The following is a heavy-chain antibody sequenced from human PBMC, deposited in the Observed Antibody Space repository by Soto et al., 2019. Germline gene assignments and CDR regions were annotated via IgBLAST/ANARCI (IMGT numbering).Heavy chain of an antibody. D-gene: IGHD3-10*01. CDR1: GYTFTSYG. Sequence: AASVKVSCKASGYTFTSYGISWVRQAPGQGLEWMGWISAYNGNTNYAQKLQGRVTMTTDTSTSTAYMELRSLRSDDTAVYYCARVPRSYYQTSYYYGMDVWGQGTTVTVSS. CDR3: ARVPRSYYQTSYYYGMDV. J-gene: IGHJ6*02. V-gene: IGHV1-18*04. CDR2: ISAYNGNT.